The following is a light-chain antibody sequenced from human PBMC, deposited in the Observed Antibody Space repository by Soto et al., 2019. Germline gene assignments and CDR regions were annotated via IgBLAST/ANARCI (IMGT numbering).Light chain of an antibody. CDR1: QSVSNNY. CDR2: GAS. V-gene: IGKV3-20*01. Sequence: EIVLTQSPGTLSLSPGERATLSCRASQSVSNNYLAWYQQKPGQAPRLLIYGASNRATGIPDRFSGSGSGTDFTLTINRLEPEDFAVCYCQQYGSSPRTFGQGTKVDIK. J-gene: IGKJ1*01. CDR3: QQYGSSPRT.